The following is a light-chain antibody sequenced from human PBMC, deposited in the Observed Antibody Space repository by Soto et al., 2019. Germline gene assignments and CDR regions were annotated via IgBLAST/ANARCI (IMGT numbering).Light chain of an antibody. CDR2: TSS. CDR1: QGIRND. V-gene: IGKV1-6*01. CDR3: LQDYDYPFT. Sequence: AIQMTQSPSSLSASVGDRVTITCRASQGIRNDLAWFQQKPGKAPRLLIYTSSTLQSGVPSRFSGSGYGTDFTLTISSLQPEDLATYYCLQDYDYPFTFGPGTKVDIK. J-gene: IGKJ3*01.